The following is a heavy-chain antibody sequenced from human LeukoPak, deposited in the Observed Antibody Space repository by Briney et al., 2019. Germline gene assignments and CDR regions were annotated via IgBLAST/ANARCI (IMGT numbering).Heavy chain of an antibody. J-gene: IGHJ4*02. Sequence: ASVKVSCKASGGTFSSYAISWVRQAPGQGLEWMGGIIPIFGTANYAQKFQGRVTITADESTSTAYMELSRLRSDDTAVYYCARGGVVGATYFDYWGQGTLVTVSS. CDR2: IIPIFGTA. D-gene: IGHD1-26*01. CDR1: GGTFSSYA. V-gene: IGHV1-69*13. CDR3: ARGGVVGATYFDY.